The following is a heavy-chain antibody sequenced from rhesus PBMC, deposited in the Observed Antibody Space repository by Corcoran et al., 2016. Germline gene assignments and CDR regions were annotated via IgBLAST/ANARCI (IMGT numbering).Heavy chain of an antibody. V-gene: IGHV3-103*01. Sequence: EVQLVETGGGLVQPGGSLRLSCAASGFTFSSYAMQWVRQAPGEGLECISAINSGGGSTYYADSVKGRFTISRDNSKNTLSLQMNSLRAEDTAVYYCAKPPSGSNQLHWGQGVLVTVSS. CDR3: AKPPSGSNQLH. CDR2: INSGGGST. CDR1: GFTFSSYA. D-gene: IGHD1-1*01. J-gene: IGHJ4*01.